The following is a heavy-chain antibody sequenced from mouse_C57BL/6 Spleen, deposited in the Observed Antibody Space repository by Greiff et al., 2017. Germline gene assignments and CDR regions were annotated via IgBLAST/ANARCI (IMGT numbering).Heavy chain of an antibody. D-gene: IGHD1-1*02. J-gene: IGHJ2*01. V-gene: IGHV5-16*01. Sequence: EVQLVESEGGLVQPGSSMKLSCTASGFTFSDYYMAWVRQVPEKGLEWVANINYDGSSTYYLDSLKSRFIISRDNAKNILYLQMSSLTSEDTATYYCARAPDWCFDYWGQGTTLTVSS. CDR2: INYDGSST. CDR3: ARAPDWCFDY. CDR1: GFTFSDYY.